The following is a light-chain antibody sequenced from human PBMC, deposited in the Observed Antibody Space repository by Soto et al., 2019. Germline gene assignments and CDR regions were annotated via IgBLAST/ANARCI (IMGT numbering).Light chain of an antibody. Sequence: EIVLTQSPGTLSLSPGERATLSCRASQSISSSYLAWYQHKPGQAPRFLIYGASSRATGIPDRFTGSGSGTDFTLTISRLEPEDFAVYYCQQYGSSPPWTFGQGTKVEIK. J-gene: IGKJ1*01. CDR1: QSISSSY. CDR2: GAS. V-gene: IGKV3-20*01. CDR3: QQYGSSPPWT.